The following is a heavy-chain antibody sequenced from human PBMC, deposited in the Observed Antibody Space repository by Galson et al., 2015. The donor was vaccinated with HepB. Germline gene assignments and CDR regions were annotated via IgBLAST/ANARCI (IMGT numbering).Heavy chain of an antibody. D-gene: IGHD5-18*01. J-gene: IGHJ6*02. V-gene: IGHV4-59*08. CDR1: GGSISSYY. CDR3: ARVLPEHTSGYIGRNPYYYYALDV. CDR2: IYNSGST. Sequence: TLSLTCTVSGGSISSYYWSWIRQPPGKGLEWIGYIYNSGSTNYNASLKSRVTMSADTSKNQFSLRLSSVTAADTAVYYCARVLPEHTSGYIGRNPYYYYALDVWGQGTTVAVSS.